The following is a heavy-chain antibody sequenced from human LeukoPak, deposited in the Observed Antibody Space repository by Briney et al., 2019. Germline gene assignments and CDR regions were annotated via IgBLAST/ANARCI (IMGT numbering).Heavy chain of an antibody. CDR2: INHNGNVN. V-gene: IGHV3-7*03. CDR1: GFTFSSYW. CDR3: ARERVVAATPFDY. Sequence: GGSLRLSCAASGFTFSSYWMNWARQAPGKGLEWVASINHNGNVNYYVDSVKGRFTISRDNAKNSLYLQMNSLRAEDTAVYYCARERVVAATPFDYWGQGTLVTVSS. J-gene: IGHJ4*02. D-gene: IGHD2-15*01.